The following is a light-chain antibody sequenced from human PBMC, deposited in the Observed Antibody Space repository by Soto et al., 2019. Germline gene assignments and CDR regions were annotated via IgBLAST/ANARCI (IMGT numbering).Light chain of an antibody. V-gene: IGKV1-39*01. CDR1: QSIREF. J-gene: IGKJ3*01. CDR3: QQYERSPFT. Sequence: DIQMTQSPSSLSASVGDSVTITCRSSQSIREFLSWYQLKPVKAPKLLISSSSRVEVGAPSRFGGTGSGSEFTLTSSRVQPEDFATYFWQQYERSPFTFGPGTTVDV. CDR2: SSS.